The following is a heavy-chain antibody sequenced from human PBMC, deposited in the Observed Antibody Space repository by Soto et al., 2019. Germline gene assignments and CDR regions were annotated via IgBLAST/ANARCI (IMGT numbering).Heavy chain of an antibody. V-gene: IGHV4-59*08. CDR3: ARLLQSQLPDPEEAFDI. CDR2: IHYTGST. J-gene: IGHJ3*02. CDR1: GGSISSYY. Sequence: SETLSLTCTVSGGSISSYYWSWIRQPPGKRLEWIGYIHYTGSTNNNPSLKSRVTISVDTSENQFSLRLSSVTAADTAVYYCARLLQSQLPDPEEAFDIWGQGTMVTVSS.